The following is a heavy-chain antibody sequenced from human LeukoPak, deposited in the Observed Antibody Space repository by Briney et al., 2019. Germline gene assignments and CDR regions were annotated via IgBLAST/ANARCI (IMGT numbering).Heavy chain of an antibody. CDR3: AKDRYSSGWYDYFDY. J-gene: IGHJ4*02. Sequence: GGTLRLSCAASGFTFSSHGMNWVRQAPGKGLEWVSAISGSGGSTYYADSVKGRFTISRDNSKNTLYLQMNSLRAEDTAVYYCAKDRYSSGWYDYFDYWGQGTLVTVSS. CDR1: GFTFSSHG. D-gene: IGHD6-19*01. V-gene: IGHV3-23*01. CDR2: ISGSGGST.